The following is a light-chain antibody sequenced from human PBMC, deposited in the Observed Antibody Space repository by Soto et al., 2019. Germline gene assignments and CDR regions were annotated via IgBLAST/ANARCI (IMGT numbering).Light chain of an antibody. CDR2: SNN. J-gene: IGLJ1*01. V-gene: IGLV1-44*01. CDR1: SSNIGSNT. Sequence: QSVLTQPPSASGTPGQRVTISCSGSSSNIGSNTVNWYQQLPGTAPKLLIYSNNQRPSGVPDRFSGSKSGNTASLTISGLQAEDEADYYCSSFSSDTTLFVFGGGTKLTVL. CDR3: SSFSSDTTLFV.